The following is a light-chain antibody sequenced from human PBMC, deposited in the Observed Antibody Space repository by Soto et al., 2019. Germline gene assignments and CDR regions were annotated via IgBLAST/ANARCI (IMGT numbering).Light chain of an antibody. J-gene: IGKJ1*01. Sequence: EIVLTQSPGTLSLSPGERVTLSCRASQSVSSSYLAWYQQKPGQAPRLLIYGASSRATGIPDRFSGSGSGTDFILTISRLEPEDVAVYYCQQYGRSPWTFGQGTK. CDR2: GAS. V-gene: IGKV3-20*01. CDR1: QSVSSSY. CDR3: QQYGRSPWT.